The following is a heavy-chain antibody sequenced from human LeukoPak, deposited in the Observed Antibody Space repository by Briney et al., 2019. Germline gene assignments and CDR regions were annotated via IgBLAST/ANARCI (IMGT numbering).Heavy chain of an antibody. D-gene: IGHD5-18*01. CDR3: AKDHEGGARGYSYGQLDAFDI. V-gene: IGHV3-48*03. J-gene: IGHJ3*02. Sequence: GGSLRLSCAASGFSISSYEMKWVRQAPGKGLEWVSYISSSGSTKYYADSVQGRFTISRDNAKNSLYLQMNSLRAEDTAVYYCAKDHEGGARGYSYGQLDAFDIWGQGTMVTVSS. CDR1: GFSISSYE. CDR2: ISSSGSTK.